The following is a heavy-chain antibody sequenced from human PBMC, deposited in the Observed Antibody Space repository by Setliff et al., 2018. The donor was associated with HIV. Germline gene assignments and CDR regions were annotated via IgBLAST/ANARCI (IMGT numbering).Heavy chain of an antibody. J-gene: IGHJ4*02. V-gene: IGHV1-2*02. Sequence: ASVKVSCKASGYTFTNYYMHWVRQAPGQGLEWMGWINPNSGGTNYAQKFQGRVTMTRDTSISTAYMELSRLRSDDTAVYYCARTLPQYTNLFDYWGREPWSPSPQ. CDR2: INPNSGGT. CDR1: GYTFTNYY. CDR3: ARTLPQYTNLFDY. D-gene: IGHD5-18*01.